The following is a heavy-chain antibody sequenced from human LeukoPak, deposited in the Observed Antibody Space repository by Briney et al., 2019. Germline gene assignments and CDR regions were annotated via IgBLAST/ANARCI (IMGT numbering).Heavy chain of an antibody. D-gene: IGHD4-4*01. V-gene: IGHV4-34*01. CDR2: INYSGST. Sequence: SETLSLTCAVYGGSFSGYYWSWIRQPPGKGLEWIGEINYSGSTNYNPSLKSRVTISVDTSKNQFSLKLSSVTAAVKAIYYPARGIGSTVTTFGWGHPGNFDYWGQGTLVTVSS. CDR1: GGSFSGYY. CDR3: ARGIGSTVTTFGWGHPGNFDY. J-gene: IGHJ4*02.